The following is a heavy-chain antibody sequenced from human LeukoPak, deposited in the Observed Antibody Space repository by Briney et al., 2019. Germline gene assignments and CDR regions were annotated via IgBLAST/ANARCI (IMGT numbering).Heavy chain of an antibody. CDR2: INTNTGNP. D-gene: IGHD2-8*02. CDR1: GYTFTSYA. J-gene: IGHJ4*02. V-gene: IGHV7-4-1*02. Sequence: ASVKVSCKASGYTFTSYAMNWVRQAPGQGLEWMGWINTNTGNPTYAQGFTGRFVFSLDTSVSTAYLQISSLKAEDTAVYYCARVGTRSWWSQEGKYFDYWGQGTLVTVSS. CDR3: ARVGTRSWWSQEGKYFDY.